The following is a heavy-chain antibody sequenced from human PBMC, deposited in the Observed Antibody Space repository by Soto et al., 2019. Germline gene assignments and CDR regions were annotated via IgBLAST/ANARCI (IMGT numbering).Heavy chain of an antibody. V-gene: IGHV3-23*01. J-gene: IGHJ4*02. CDR1: GFTFSSYA. D-gene: IGHD3-16*02. Sequence: PGGSLRLSCAASGFTFSSYAMSWVRQAPGKGLEWVSAISGSGGSTYYADSVKGRFTISRDNSKNTLYLQMNSLRAEDTAVYYCAKDYDYVWGSYRPWYYFDYWGQGTLVTVSS. CDR3: AKDYDYVWGSYRPWYYFDY. CDR2: ISGSGGST.